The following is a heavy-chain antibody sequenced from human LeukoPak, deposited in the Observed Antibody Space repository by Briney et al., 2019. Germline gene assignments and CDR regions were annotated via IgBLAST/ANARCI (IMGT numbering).Heavy chain of an antibody. V-gene: IGHV4-59*01. Sequence: PSETLSLTCTVSGGSISSYYWSWIRQPPGKGLEWIGYIYYSGSTNYNPSLKSRVTISVDTSKNQFSLKRSSVTAADTAVYYCAREDRYSYGFLWGQGTLVTVSS. CDR1: GGSISSYY. CDR3: AREDRYSYGFL. CDR2: IYYSGST. J-gene: IGHJ4*02. D-gene: IGHD5-18*01.